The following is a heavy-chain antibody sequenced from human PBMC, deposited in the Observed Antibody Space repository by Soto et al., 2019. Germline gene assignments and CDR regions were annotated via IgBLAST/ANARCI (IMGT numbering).Heavy chain of an antibody. V-gene: IGHV1-18*01. CDR1: GYTFTSYG. Sequence: SVKVSCKASGYTFTSYGISWVRQAPGQGLEWMGWISAYNGNTNYAQKLQGRVTMTTDTSTSTAYMELRSLRSDDTAVYYCARGEDTAMDLAPFDYWGQGTLVTVSS. CDR2: ISAYNGNT. J-gene: IGHJ4*02. D-gene: IGHD5-18*01. CDR3: ARGEDTAMDLAPFDY.